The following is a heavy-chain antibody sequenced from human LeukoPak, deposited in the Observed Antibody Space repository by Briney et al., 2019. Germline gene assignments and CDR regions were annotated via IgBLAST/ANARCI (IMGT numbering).Heavy chain of an antibody. Sequence: GESLKISCRGSGYSFTNYWIAWVRQMPGKGLEWMGIIYLVDSYTRSCPSFQGPVTLSANKSTSTAYLQWSSLKASDTAMYYCARLQGSSSRYYYYYGMDVWGQGTTVTVSS. J-gene: IGHJ6*02. CDR1: GYSFTNYW. D-gene: IGHD6-6*01. CDR3: ARLQGSSSRYYYYYGMDV. V-gene: IGHV5-51*01. CDR2: IYLVDSYT.